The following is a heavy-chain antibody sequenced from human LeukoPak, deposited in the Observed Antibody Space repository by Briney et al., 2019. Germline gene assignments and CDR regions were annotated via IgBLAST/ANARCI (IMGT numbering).Heavy chain of an antibody. D-gene: IGHD5-18*01. CDR3: TSYGYSYGAFDY. J-gene: IGHJ4*02. V-gene: IGHV3-73*01. CDR1: GFTFSGSA. CDR2: IRSKANSYAT. Sequence: PGGSLRLSCAASGFTFSGSAMHWVRQASGEGLEWVGRIRSKANSYATAYAASVKGRFTISRDDSKNTAYLQMDSLKTEYTAVYYCTSYGYSYGAFDYWGQGTLVTVSS.